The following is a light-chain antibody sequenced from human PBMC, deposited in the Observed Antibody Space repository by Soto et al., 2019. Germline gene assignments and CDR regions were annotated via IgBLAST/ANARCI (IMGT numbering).Light chain of an antibody. CDR3: GTWDSGLSAVV. CDR1: SSNIGNNY. J-gene: IGLJ2*01. CDR2: DNN. V-gene: IGLV1-51*01. Sequence: QSVLTQPPSVSAAPGQKVTISCSGSSSNIGNNYVSWYQQHPGTAPKLLIYDNNKRPSGIPDRFSGSKSGTSATLGITGLQTGDEDDYYCGTWDSGLSAVVFGGGTKLTVL.